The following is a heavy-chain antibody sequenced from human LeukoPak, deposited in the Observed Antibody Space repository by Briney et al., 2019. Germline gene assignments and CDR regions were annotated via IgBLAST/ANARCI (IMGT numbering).Heavy chain of an antibody. CDR3: AAGDPFNYYMDR. D-gene: IGHD4-17*01. Sequence: ASVKVSCKASGGTFSGQAISWVRQAPGQGLEWMGGLIPIFGATNSTQRFQGRITISTDESTTTAYLELSGLTSEDTAVYFCAAGDPFNYYMDRWGKGTTVTVFS. J-gene: IGHJ6*03. CDR1: GGTFSGQA. CDR2: LIPIFGAT. V-gene: IGHV1-69*05.